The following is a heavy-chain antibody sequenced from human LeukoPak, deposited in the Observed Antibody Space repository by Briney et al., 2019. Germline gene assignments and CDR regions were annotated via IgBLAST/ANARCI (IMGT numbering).Heavy chain of an antibody. CDR2: ISSSSSTI. CDR3: ARDGIQESSAFDI. J-gene: IGHJ3*02. CDR1: GFTFSSYS. D-gene: IGHD1-26*01. V-gene: IGHV3-48*04. Sequence: GGSLRLSCAASGFTFSSYSMNWVRQAPGKGLEWVSYISSSSSTIYYADSVKGRFTTSRDNAKNSLYLQMNSLRAEDTAVYYCARDGIQESSAFDIWGQGTMVTVSS.